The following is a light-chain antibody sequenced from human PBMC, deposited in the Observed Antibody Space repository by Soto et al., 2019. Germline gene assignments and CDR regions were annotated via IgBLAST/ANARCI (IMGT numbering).Light chain of an antibody. Sequence: EIVLTQSPGTLSLSPGERATLSCRASQSVSSSYLAWYQQKPGQAPRLLIYGASSRATGIPDRFSGSGSGTDFTLTISRLEPEDFEVYYCQQYGSSPPVTFGGGTKVYIK. J-gene: IGKJ4*01. CDR1: QSVSSSY. V-gene: IGKV3-20*01. CDR2: GAS. CDR3: QQYGSSPPVT.